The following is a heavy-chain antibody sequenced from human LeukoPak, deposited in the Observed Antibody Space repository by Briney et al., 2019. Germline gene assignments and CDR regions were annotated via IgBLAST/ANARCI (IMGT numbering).Heavy chain of an antibody. J-gene: IGHJ3*02. Sequence: GGSLRLSCAASGFTVSSNYMSWVRQAPGKGLEWVSVIYRGGSTYYADSVKGRFSISRDNSKNMLYLQMNSLRAEDTAVYYCARDTIFGVETYAFDIWGQGTMVTVSS. CDR1: GFTVSSNY. D-gene: IGHD3-3*01. CDR3: ARDTIFGVETYAFDI. V-gene: IGHV3-53*01. CDR2: IYRGGST.